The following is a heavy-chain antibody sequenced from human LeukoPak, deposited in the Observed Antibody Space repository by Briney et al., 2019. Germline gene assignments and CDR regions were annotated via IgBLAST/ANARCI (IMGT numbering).Heavy chain of an antibody. CDR2: ISYDGSNK. D-gene: IGHD3-10*01. Sequence: PGRSLRLSCAASGFTFSSYAMHWVRQAPGKGLEWVVVISYDGSNKYYADSVKGRFTISRDNSKNTLCLQMNSLRAEDTAVYYCARDAYYYGSGSYAPPDVWGKGTTVTVSS. CDR1: GFTFSSYA. CDR3: ARDAYYYGSGSYAPPDV. J-gene: IGHJ6*04. V-gene: IGHV3-30*04.